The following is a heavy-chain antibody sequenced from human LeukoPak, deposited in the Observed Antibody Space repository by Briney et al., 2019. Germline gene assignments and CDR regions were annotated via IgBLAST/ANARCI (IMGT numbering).Heavy chain of an antibody. CDR1: GASISSYY. CDR2: ISVSGST. J-gene: IGHJ4*02. CDR3: ARGPLTYYYGSNTYPPSLNYYFDY. Sequence: PSETLSLTCTVSGASISSYYWNWIRQPAGEGLEWLGRISVSGSTNYSPSLNSRVTMSADTSKPQFSLRLRSVTAAATAVYFCARGPLTYYYGSNTYPPSLNYYFDYWGLGTLVTVSS. V-gene: IGHV4-4*07. D-gene: IGHD3-22*01.